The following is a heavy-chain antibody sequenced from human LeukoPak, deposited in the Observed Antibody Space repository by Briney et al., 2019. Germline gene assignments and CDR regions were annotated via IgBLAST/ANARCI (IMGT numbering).Heavy chain of an antibody. Sequence: GASVKVSCKASGYTFTSYGISWVRQAPGQGLEWMGWISAYNDNTNYAQKLQGRVTMTTDTSTSTAYMELRSLRSDDTAVYYCARIYCSSTSCYIGAYYYYGMDVWGQGTTVTVSS. CDR3: ARIYCSSTSCYIGAYYYYGMDV. J-gene: IGHJ6*02. V-gene: IGHV1-18*01. D-gene: IGHD2-2*02. CDR2: ISAYNDNT. CDR1: GYTFTSYG.